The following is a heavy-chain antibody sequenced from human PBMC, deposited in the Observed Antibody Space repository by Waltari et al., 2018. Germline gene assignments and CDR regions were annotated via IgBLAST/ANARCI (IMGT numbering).Heavy chain of an antibody. V-gene: IGHV3-7*01. D-gene: IGHD1-26*01. CDR2: IQRDGNGK. Sequence: EVQLVESGGDLVQPGGSLSLSCAASGFTFGRYGWTCVRQAPGKGLEWVANIQRDGNGKYYADSVKGRFTISRDNAKNSLYLQMNSLRAEDTAVYYCARAYSGSYETWGQGTLVTVSS. CDR1: GFTFGRYG. CDR3: ARAYSGSYET. J-gene: IGHJ3*01.